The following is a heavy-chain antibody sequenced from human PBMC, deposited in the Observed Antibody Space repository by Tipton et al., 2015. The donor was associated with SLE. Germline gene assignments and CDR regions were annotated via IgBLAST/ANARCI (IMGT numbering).Heavy chain of an antibody. D-gene: IGHD3-22*01. CDR1: GGSFSGYY. CDR2: INHSGST. CDR3: ARAPMPNDSSGSGWFDP. J-gene: IGHJ5*02. Sequence: TLSLTCAVYGGSFSGYYWSWIRQPPGKGLEWIGEINHSGSTNYNPSLKSRVTISVDTSKNQFSLKLSSVTAADTAVYYCARAPMPNDSSGSGWFDPWGQGTLVTVSS. V-gene: IGHV4-34*01.